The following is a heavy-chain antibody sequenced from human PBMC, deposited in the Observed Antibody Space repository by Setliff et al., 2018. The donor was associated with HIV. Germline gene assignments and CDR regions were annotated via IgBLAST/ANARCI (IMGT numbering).Heavy chain of an antibody. Sequence: GASVKVSCKASGYSFSNYAINWVRQAPGQGLEWMGWIVVGSGNTNYAQKFQERVTITRDMSTSTAYMELSSLRSEDTAVYYCAADLLNEYAFDIWGQGTMVTVSS. CDR2: IVVGSGNT. CDR1: GYSFSNYA. J-gene: IGHJ3*02. CDR3: AADLLNEYAFDI. V-gene: IGHV1-58*02. D-gene: IGHD2-21*01.